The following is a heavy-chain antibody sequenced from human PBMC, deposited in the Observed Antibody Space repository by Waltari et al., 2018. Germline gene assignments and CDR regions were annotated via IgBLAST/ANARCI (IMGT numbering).Heavy chain of an antibody. Sequence: QVQLVQSGSELKKPGASVKVSCKASGYTFTSYAMNWVRQAPGQGLEWMGGIIPIFGTANYAQKFQGRVTITADESTSTAYMELSSLRSEDTAVYYCARGYGSGDLWDCGQGTLVTVSS. D-gene: IGHD3-10*01. V-gene: IGHV1-69*01. CDR3: ARGYGSGDLWD. CDR1: GYTFTSYA. CDR2: IIPIFGTA. J-gene: IGHJ4*02.